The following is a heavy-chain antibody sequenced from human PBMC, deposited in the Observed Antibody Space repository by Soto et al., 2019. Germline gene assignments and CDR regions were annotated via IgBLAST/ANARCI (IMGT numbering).Heavy chain of an antibody. D-gene: IGHD6-13*01. Sequence: GASVKVSCKASGGTFSSYAISWVRQAPGQGLEWMGGIIPIFGTANYAQKFQGRVTITADESTSTAYMELSSLRSEDTAVYYCARRRLGIAAAAGYYYGMDVWGQGTTVTVSS. V-gene: IGHV1-69*13. CDR1: GGTFSSYA. J-gene: IGHJ6*02. CDR3: ARRRLGIAAAAGYYYGMDV. CDR2: IIPIFGTA.